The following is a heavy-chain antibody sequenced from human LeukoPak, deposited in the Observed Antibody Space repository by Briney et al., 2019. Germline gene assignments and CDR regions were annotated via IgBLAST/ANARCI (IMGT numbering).Heavy chain of an antibody. V-gene: IGHV3-66*01. CDR1: GFTVSSIY. D-gene: IGHD1-26*01. J-gene: IGHJ4*02. Sequence: GGSLRLSCAASGFTVSSIYMTWVRQAPGKGLEWVSVIYTGGGTYYADSVKGRFTISRDYSKNTLFLQMNSLRAEDTAVYYCARVSRMLGTTTLDNWGQGTLVTVSS. CDR2: IYTGGGT. CDR3: ARVSRMLGTTTLDN.